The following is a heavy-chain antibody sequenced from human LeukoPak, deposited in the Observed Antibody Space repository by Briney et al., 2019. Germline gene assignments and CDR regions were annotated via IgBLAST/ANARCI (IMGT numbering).Heavy chain of an antibody. D-gene: IGHD3-3*01. CDR2: IYYSGST. V-gene: IGHV4-59*01. CDR3: ARDRGQRTYYDFWSGYPIRYYGMDV. CDR1: GGSISSYY. J-gene: IGHJ6*02. Sequence: SETLSLTCTVSGGSISSYYWSWIRQPPGKGLEWIGYIYYSGSTNYNPSLKSRVTISVDTSKNQFSLKLSSVTAADTAMYYCARDRGQRTYYDFWSGYPIRYYGMDVWGQGTTVTVSS.